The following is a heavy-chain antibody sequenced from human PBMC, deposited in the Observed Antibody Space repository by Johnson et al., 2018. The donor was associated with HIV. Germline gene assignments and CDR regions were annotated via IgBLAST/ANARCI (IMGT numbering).Heavy chain of an antibody. J-gene: IGHJ3*02. D-gene: IGHD4-23*01. CDR1: GFSFDDYG. V-gene: IGHV3-20*04. CDR2: INWNGGSK. CDR3: AKLRWAPRAFDI. Sequence: VQLVESGGGLVQPGGSLRLSCAASGFSFDDYGMSWVRQAPGKGLEWVSGINWNGGSKGYADSVKGRFTISRDNSKNTLFLQMNSLRAEDTAVYYCAKLRWAPRAFDIWGQGTMVTVSS.